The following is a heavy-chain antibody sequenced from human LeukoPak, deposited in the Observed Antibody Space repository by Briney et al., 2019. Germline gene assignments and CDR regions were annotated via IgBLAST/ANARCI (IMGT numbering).Heavy chain of an antibody. Sequence: GGSLRLSCAASGFTFSSYAMSWVRQAPGQGLEWVSAISGSGGSTYYADSVKGRFTISRDNSKNTLYLQMNSLRAEDTAVYYCAKEGNSYGYSGYFDYWGQGTLVTVSS. CDR1: GFTFSSYA. CDR2: ISGSGGST. J-gene: IGHJ4*02. V-gene: IGHV3-23*01. D-gene: IGHD5-18*01. CDR3: AKEGNSYGYSGYFDY.